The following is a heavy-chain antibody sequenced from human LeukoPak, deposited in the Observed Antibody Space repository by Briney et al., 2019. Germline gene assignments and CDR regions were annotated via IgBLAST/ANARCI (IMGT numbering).Heavy chain of an antibody. D-gene: IGHD1/OR15-1a*01. CDR1: GVSFSNSW. CDR3: TRDFAFQQFDY. CDR2: INQDGSTK. Sequence: GWSLRLSCAATGVSFSNSWMTWVRQAPGKGPEWLANINQDGSTKNYVDAVEGRFTISRDNAKNSLYLQMNSLRAEDTAVYYCTRDFAFQQFDYWGQGTLVTVSS. V-gene: IGHV3-7*01. J-gene: IGHJ4*02.